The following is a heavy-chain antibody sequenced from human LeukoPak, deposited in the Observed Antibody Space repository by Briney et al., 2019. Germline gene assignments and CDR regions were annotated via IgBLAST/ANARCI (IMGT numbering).Heavy chain of an antibody. CDR2: INSDGSST. Sequence: PGGSLRLSCAASGFTFSSYWMHWVRQAPGKGLVWVSRINSDGSSTSYADSVKGRFTISRDNAKNTLYLQMNSLRAEDTAVYYCARDRGYSSGWYLYDYWGQGTLVTVSS. J-gene: IGHJ4*02. CDR1: GFTFSSYW. CDR3: ARDRGYSSGWYLYDY. D-gene: IGHD6-19*01. V-gene: IGHV3-74*01.